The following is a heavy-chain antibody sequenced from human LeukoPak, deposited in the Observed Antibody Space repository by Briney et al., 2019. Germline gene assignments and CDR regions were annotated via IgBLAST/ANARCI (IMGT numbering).Heavy chain of an antibody. D-gene: IGHD1-26*01. CDR2: MNPNSGDT. Sequence: ASVKVSCKASGYTFTSSDINWVRQATGQGLEWVGWMNPNSGDTGYAQKFQGRVTMTRDTSITTAYMELSSLRSEDTAVYYCAKYSGSSTWALDYWGQGTLVTVSS. CDR1: GYTFTSSD. CDR3: AKYSGSSTWALDY. J-gene: IGHJ4*02. V-gene: IGHV1-8*01.